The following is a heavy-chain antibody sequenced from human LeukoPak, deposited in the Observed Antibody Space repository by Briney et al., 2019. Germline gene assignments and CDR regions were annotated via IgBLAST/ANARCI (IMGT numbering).Heavy chain of an antibody. Sequence: GGSLRLSCAASGFTFRNYAMNWVRQAPGKGLEWVTTIIGVGDTTYYADSVKGRFTIPRDDSRSTLYLQMNSLRAEDKANNFSAECEAGVASICGGLYYWGQGTLVTVSS. J-gene: IGHJ4*02. CDR1: GFTFRNYA. V-gene: IGHV3-23*01. CDR3: AECEAGVASICGGLYY. D-gene: IGHD3-3*02. CDR2: IIGVGDTT.